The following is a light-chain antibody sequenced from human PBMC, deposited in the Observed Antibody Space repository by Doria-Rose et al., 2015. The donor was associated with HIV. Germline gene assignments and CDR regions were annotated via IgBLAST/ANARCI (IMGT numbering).Light chain of an antibody. CDR2: KTS. CDR1: QTIRNW. V-gene: IGKV1-5*03. J-gene: IGKJ1*01. CDR3: QQYHSFPWT. Sequence: ITCRASQTIRNWLAWYQQKPGKAPKLLIYKTSYLEIGVPSRFSGSGSGTEFTLTITSLQPDDFATYFCQQYHSFPWTFGQGTKVEI.